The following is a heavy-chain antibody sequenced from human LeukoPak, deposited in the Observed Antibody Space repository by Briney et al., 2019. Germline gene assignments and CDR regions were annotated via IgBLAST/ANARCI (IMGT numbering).Heavy chain of an antibody. Sequence: SETLSLTCTVSGGSISSYYWSWIRQPPGKGLEWIGYIYYSGSTNYNPSLKSRVTISVDTSKNQFSLKLSSVTAADTAVYYCAREYCSGGSCYSVAFDIWRQGTMVTVSS. CDR1: GGSISSYY. V-gene: IGHV4-59*01. CDR3: AREYCSGGSCYSVAFDI. CDR2: IYYSGST. J-gene: IGHJ3*02. D-gene: IGHD2-15*01.